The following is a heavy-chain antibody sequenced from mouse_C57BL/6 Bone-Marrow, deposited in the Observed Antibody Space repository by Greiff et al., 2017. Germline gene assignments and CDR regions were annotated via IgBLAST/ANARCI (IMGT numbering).Heavy chain of an antibody. CDR3: ARKTGNFDY. Sequence: VHLVESGAELVKPGASVKMSCKASGYTFTSYWITWVKQRPGQGLEWIGDIYPGSGSTNYNEKFKSKATLTVDTSSSTAYMQLSSLTSEDSAVYYCARKTGNFDYWGQGTTLTVSS. CDR2: IYPGSGST. J-gene: IGHJ2*01. V-gene: IGHV1-55*01. D-gene: IGHD4-1*01. CDR1: GYTFTSYW.